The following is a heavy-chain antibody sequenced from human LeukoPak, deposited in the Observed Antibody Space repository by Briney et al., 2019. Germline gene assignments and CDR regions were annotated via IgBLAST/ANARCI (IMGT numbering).Heavy chain of an antibody. Sequence: TGGSLRLSCAASGFTSSSYGMHWVRQAPGKGLEWVAVIWYDGSNKYYADSVKGRFTISRDNSKNTLYLQMNSLRADDTAIYYCARNQQLGGHSYYYYGMDVWGQGTTVTVSS. CDR1: GFTSSSYG. J-gene: IGHJ6*02. CDR2: IWYDGSNK. CDR3: ARNQQLGGHSYYYYGMDV. D-gene: IGHD3-16*01. V-gene: IGHV3-33*01.